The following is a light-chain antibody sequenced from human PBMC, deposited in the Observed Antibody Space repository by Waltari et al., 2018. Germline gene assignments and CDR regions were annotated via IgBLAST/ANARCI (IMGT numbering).Light chain of an antibody. J-gene: IGLJ2*01. CDR1: SFPRRN. V-gene: IGLV3-25*03. CDR2: KDK. CDR3: QSVDFRSPWHVL. Sequence: ELTPPPSVSVSPGQTARIPCSGDSFPRRNVYWYQRKPGQAPVLVIYKDKERPSGIPERFSGSSSGSTVTLTITGVQAEDEADFYCQSVDFRSPWHVLFGGGTKLTV.